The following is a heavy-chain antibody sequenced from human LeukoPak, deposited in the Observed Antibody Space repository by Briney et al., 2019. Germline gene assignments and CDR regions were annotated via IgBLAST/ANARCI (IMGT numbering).Heavy chain of an antibody. V-gene: IGHV4-38-2*01. CDR1: GYSISSDYY. D-gene: IGHD2-21*02. CDR3: ARQAVGNCGDDCYSVLFDS. Sequence: AETLTLTCAVSGYSISSDYYWGWLRQPPGKGLEWTGNSYHSGNTYSKHSLKRRVTISIDTSTNSFSLSLSSVTAEDKAVYYCARQAVGNCGDDCYSVLFDSWGQGTLVTVSS. J-gene: IGHJ4*02. CDR2: SYHSGNT.